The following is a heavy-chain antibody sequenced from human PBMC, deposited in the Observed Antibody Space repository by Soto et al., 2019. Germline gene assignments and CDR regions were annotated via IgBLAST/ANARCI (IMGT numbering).Heavy chain of an antibody. CDR3: AKRGEDTFGLSY. CDR1: GFTFSSFW. V-gene: IGHV3-74*01. Sequence: VQLVESGGGLVKPGGSLRLSCAVSGFTFSSFWMHWVRQAPGEGLVWVSRINTDGSSTSYADSVKGRFTISRDNAKNTLYLQMNKLRVEDTAMYYGAKRGEDTFGLSYWGQGTLVTVYS. J-gene: IGHJ4*02. CDR2: INTDGSST. D-gene: IGHD5-18*01.